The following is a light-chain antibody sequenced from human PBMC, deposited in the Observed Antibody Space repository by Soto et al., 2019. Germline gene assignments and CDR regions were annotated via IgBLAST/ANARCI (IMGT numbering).Light chain of an antibody. CDR2: GAS. V-gene: IGKV3-20*01. J-gene: IGKJ5*01. Sequence: EVVLTQSPGTLSLSPWERATLSCRASQSVSSSYLAWYQQKPGQAPRLLIYGASSRATGIPDRFSGSGSGTDFTLTISRLEPEDFAVYYCQQYGNSPPFGQGTRLEI. CDR3: QQYGNSPP. CDR1: QSVSSSY.